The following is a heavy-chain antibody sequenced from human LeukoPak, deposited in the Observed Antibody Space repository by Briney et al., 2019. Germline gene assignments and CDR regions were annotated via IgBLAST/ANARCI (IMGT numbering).Heavy chain of an antibody. CDR1: GFTFSNYV. CDR3: AKNWNYDY. J-gene: IGHJ4*02. Sequence: GGSLRLSCAASGFTFSNYVMSWVRQAPGKGLEWVSAITDSGTGTYYADSVKGRFTISRDNSKNTLYMQMNSLRAEDTAVYYCAKNWNYDYWGQGTLVTVSS. CDR2: ITDSGTGT. V-gene: IGHV3-23*01. D-gene: IGHD1-7*01.